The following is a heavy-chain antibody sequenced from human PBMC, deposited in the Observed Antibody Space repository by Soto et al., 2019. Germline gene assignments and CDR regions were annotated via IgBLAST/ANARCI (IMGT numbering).Heavy chain of an antibody. CDR2: INHSXSN. D-gene: IGHD2-8*02. Sequence: TISLTCAVGGGCLTGWYWYWISQPPRTGLESIGXINHSXSNKSNPSLKXXVTKSVDTSKNHSSLKPNSVTDADKAVYYCARDKITGLFVYGCQGTLVTV. J-gene: IGHJ4*02. CDR1: GGCLTGWY. V-gene: IGHV4-34*01. CDR3: ARDKITGLFVY.